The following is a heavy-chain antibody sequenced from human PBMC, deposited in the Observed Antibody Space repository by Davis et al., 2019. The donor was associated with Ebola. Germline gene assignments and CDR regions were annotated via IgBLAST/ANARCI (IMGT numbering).Heavy chain of an antibody. V-gene: IGHV3-48*01. Sequence: PGGSLRLSCAASAFTFSSYGMNWVRQAPGKGLEWVSYISSSGITIYYADSVKGRFTISRDNSKNTLYLQMNSLRAEDTAVYYCTTFPVGGTSSYWGQGTLVTVSS. D-gene: IGHD1-1*01. J-gene: IGHJ4*02. CDR1: AFTFSSYG. CDR2: ISSSGITI. CDR3: TTFPVGGTSSY.